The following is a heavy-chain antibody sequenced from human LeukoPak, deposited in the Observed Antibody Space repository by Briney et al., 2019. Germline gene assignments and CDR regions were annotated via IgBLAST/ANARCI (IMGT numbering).Heavy chain of an antibody. V-gene: IGHV3-30*04. CDR2: ISYDGSNK. J-gene: IGHJ4*02. CDR3: AKAEWGSGWYRVGDY. Sequence: GGSLRLSCAASGFTFSSYAMHWVRQAPGKGLEWVAVISYDGSNKYYADSVKGRFTISRDNSKNTLYLQMNSLRAGDTAVYYCAKAEWGSGWYRVGDYWGQGTLVTVSS. D-gene: IGHD6-19*01. CDR1: GFTFSSYA.